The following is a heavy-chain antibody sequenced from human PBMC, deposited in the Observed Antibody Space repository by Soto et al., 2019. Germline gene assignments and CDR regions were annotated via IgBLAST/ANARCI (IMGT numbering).Heavy chain of an antibody. CDR2: INPSGGST. J-gene: IGHJ4*02. D-gene: IGHD6-6*01. V-gene: IGHV1-46*01. CDR3: ARALPRISASREGDY. Sequence: QVQLVQSGAEVKKPGASVKVSCKASGYTFTSYYMHWVRQAPGQGPEWVGIINPSGGSTAYAQNFQGRISLTSDTSTSTVYMELSSLRSDDTAVYYCARALPRISASREGDYWGQGTLVTVSS. CDR1: GYTFTSYY.